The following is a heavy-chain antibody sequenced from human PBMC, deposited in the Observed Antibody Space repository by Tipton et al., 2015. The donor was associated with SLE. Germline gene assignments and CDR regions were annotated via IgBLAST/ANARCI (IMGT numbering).Heavy chain of an antibody. CDR2: IYYTGST. J-gene: IGHJ4*02. D-gene: IGHD6-13*01. CDR1: GGSISSGDYY. CDR3: ARASSSGSFDY. V-gene: IGHV4-61*08. Sequence: TLSLTCTVSGGSISSGDYYWSWIRQPPGKGLEWIGYIYYTGSTNYNPSLKSRVTISLDTSKNQFSLKLRSVTAADTAVYYCARASSSGSFDYWAQGTLVTVSS.